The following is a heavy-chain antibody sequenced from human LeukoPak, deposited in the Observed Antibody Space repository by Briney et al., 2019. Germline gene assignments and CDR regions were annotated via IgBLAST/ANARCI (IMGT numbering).Heavy chain of an antibody. CDR2: ISGSGGGT. CDR1: GFTFGDYA. J-gene: IGHJ6*02. CDR3: AREVVVQLYYYYYGMDV. Sequence: GGSLRLSCTASGFTFGDYAMSWVRQAPGKGLEWVSAISGSGGGTYYADSVKGRFTISRDNSKNTLYLQMNSLRAEDTAVYYCAREVVVQLYYYYYGMDVWGQGTTVTVSS. D-gene: IGHD6-6*01. V-gene: IGHV3-23*01.